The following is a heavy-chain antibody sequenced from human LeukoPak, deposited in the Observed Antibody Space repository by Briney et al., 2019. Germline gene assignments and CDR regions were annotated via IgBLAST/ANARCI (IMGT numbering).Heavy chain of an antibody. V-gene: IGHV3-23*01. Sequence: GGSLRLSCTASGFTFNTYAMNWVRQAPGKGLEWVSVIIGNGGDIHYAGSVRGRFTISRDNSKNTLYLQMNSLRVEDTAVYYCAKDRIPDGRYSIDFWGPGTLVTVSS. CDR3: AKDRIPDGRYSIDF. J-gene: IGHJ4*02. CDR1: GFTFNTYA. CDR2: IIGNGGDI. D-gene: IGHD5-24*01.